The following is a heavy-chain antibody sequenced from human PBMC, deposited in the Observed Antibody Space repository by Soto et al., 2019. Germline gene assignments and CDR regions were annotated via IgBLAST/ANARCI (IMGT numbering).Heavy chain of an antibody. CDR1: GFSLTTSGVG. Sequence: SGPTLVNPTQTLTLTCTVSGFSLTTSGVGVGWVRQPPGKALEWLTLIYWDDDERYSRSLNSRLTITRDTSRNQVVLKMTNVDPVDTATYFFKRQASRGRYFDYWGEGSLVTVPQ. CDR3: KRQASRGRYFDY. V-gene: IGHV2-5*02. J-gene: IGHJ4*02. CDR2: IYWDDDE. D-gene: IGHD2-21*01.